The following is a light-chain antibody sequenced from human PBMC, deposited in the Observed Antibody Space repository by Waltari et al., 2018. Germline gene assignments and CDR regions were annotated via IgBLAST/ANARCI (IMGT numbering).Light chain of an antibody. CDR2: GNT. CDR3: QSYDNSLSGYV. J-gene: IGLJ1*01. Sequence: QSVLTQSPSVSGAPGQRVTISCTGSTSNIGAGYDVHWYQQLPGTAPKLLIFGNTNRPSGVPDRFSGSKSGTSPSLAITGLQVEDEADYYCQSYDNSLSGYVFGSGTKVTVL. V-gene: IGLV1-40*01. CDR1: TSNIGAGYD.